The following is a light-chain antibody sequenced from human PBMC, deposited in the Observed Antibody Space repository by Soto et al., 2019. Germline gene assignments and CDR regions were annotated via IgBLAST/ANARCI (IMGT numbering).Light chain of an antibody. CDR1: QIISSTY. J-gene: IGKJ2*01. CDR2: GAS. CDR3: QHYCTSLYT. Sequence: DIVLTQSPGTLSLSPGERATLSCRASQIISSTYLGWYQQKPGQAPRLLIYGASSRATGIPDRVSGRVSGTDFTLTISRLEPEDFAVYYCQHYCTSLYTFGQGTKLEIK. V-gene: IGKV3-20*01.